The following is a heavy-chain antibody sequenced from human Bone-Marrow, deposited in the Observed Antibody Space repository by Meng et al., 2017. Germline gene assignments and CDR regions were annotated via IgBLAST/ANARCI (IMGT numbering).Heavy chain of an antibody. D-gene: IGHD1-26*01. V-gene: IGHV4-34*01. Sequence: ARPRQVGAGLFLPPEPLSLTCAVYGGSFSGCYWSWTPQHPGKGLECIEEINHSGSTHYHPSLKTRVTITVDTYKNQFSQTLSSVTAADNAGYYGASLYGVVGASWFDPWGQGTLVTVSS. CDR2: INHSGST. CDR1: GGSFSGCY. J-gene: IGHJ5*02. CDR3: ASLYGVVGASWFDP.